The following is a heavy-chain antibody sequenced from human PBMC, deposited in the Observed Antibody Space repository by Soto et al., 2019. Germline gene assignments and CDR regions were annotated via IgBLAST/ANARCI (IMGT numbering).Heavy chain of an antibody. J-gene: IGHJ4*02. D-gene: IGHD4-4*01. CDR3: ARVLGGMATVPFDY. Sequence: LRLSCAASGFTVSSYAMHWVRQAPGTGLEWVAVISYEGSNKYYADSVKGRFTISRDNSKNTLYLQMNSLRTEDTAVYYCARVLGGMATVPFDYWGQGALVTVSS. CDR2: ISYEGSNK. CDR1: GFTVSSYA. V-gene: IGHV3-30-3*01.